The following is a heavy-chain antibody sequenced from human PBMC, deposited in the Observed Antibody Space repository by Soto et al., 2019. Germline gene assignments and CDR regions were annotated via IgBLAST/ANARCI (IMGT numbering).Heavy chain of an antibody. D-gene: IGHD6-19*01. CDR2: IYHSGDT. CDR1: GYSLTSGYY. Sequence: SETLSLTCAVSGYSLTSGYYCGWIRQPPGKGLEWIGSIYHSGDTYYNPSLKSRVTISVDTSKNHFSLKLTSVTAADTAVYYCARVRIVVAGTIVDYWGQGTLVTVSS. CDR3: ARVRIVVAGTIVDY. V-gene: IGHV4-38-2*01. J-gene: IGHJ4*02.